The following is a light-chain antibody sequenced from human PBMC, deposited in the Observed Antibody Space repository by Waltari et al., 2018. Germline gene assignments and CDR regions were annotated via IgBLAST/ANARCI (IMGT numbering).Light chain of an antibody. CDR3: QQYNHWPPIT. V-gene: IGKV3-15*01. Sequence: EIVMTQSPDTLSVSPGERATFSCRASQSVSSNLAWYQQKPGQAPRLLIYEASPRATSTPARFSGSGSETDFTLTISSLQSEDSAVYFCQQYNHWPPITFGQGTRLEIK. CDR1: QSVSSN. J-gene: IGKJ5*01. CDR2: EAS.